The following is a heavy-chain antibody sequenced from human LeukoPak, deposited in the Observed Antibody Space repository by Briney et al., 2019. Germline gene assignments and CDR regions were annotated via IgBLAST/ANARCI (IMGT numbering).Heavy chain of an antibody. CDR2: IRYDGNKI. CDR3: VKDNPLDH. Sequence: GRYLRLSCAASGFTFSTYGMLWVRQAPGKGLEWVAFIRYDGNKIYYADSVKGRFTMSRDDSKNTLFLQMNSLKTDNTAIYGCVKDNPLDHCGQGTLVTVSS. CDR1: GFTFSTYG. V-gene: IGHV3-30*02. J-gene: IGHJ5*02. D-gene: IGHD1-14*01.